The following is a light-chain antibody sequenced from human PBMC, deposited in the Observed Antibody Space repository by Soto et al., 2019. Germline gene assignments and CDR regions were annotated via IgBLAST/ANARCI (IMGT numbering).Light chain of an antibody. CDR1: QDISNY. CDR2: DAS. V-gene: IGKV1-33*01. J-gene: IGKJ2*01. CDR3: QQYDNLLVYT. Sequence: DIQMTQSPSSLSASVGDRVTITCQASQDISNYLNWYQQKPGKAPKLLIYDASNLETGVPSRFSGSGSGTYFTFTISSLQPEDIATYYCQQYDNLLVYTFGQGTKLEIK.